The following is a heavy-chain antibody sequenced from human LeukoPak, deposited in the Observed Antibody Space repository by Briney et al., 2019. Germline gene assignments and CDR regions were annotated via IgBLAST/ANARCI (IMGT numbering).Heavy chain of an antibody. D-gene: IGHD5-18*01. CDR1: GYSFTNNW. J-gene: IGHJ4*02. Sequence: GESLKISCKGSGYSFTNNWVAWVRQMPGKGLEWMGIISPGGSATTYSPSFQGHVTISVDNSISTAYLQWSSPKASDTAIYYCAKYLRWLNSPDPPEDYWGQGTLVTVSS. V-gene: IGHV5-51*01. CDR3: AKYLRWLNSPDPPEDY. CDR2: ISPGGSAT.